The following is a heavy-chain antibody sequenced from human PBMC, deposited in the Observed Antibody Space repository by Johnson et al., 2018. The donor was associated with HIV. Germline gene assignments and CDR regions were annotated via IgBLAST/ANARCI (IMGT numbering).Heavy chain of an antibody. Sequence: QVQLVESGGGVVQPGRSLRLSCAASGFTFSSYGMHWVRQAPGKGLEWVAVISYDGSNKYYADSVKGRFTISRDDSKNTLYLQMNSLKTEDTAVYYCTTDYGDAFDIWGQGTMVTVSS. J-gene: IGHJ3*02. V-gene: IGHV3-30*03. CDR3: TTDYGDAFDI. D-gene: IGHD3-10*01. CDR2: ISYDGSNK. CDR1: GFTFSSYG.